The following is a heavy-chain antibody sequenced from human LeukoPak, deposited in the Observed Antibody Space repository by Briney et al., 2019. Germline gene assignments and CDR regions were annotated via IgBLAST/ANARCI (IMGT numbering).Heavy chain of an antibody. D-gene: IGHD1-26*01. V-gene: IGHV3-30-3*01. CDR1: GFTFSSYA. J-gene: IGHJ4*02. Sequence: PGGSLRLSCAASGFTFSSYAMHWVRQAPGKGLEWVAVISYDGSNKYYADSVKGRFTISRDNSKNTLYLQMNSLRAEDTAVYYCASPTYSGVGATKDFDYWGQGTLVTVSS. CDR2: ISYDGSNK. CDR3: ASPTYSGVGATKDFDY.